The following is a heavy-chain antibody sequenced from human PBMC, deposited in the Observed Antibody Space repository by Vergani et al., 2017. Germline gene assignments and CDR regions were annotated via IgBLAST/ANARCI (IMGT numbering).Heavy chain of an antibody. D-gene: IGHD3-16*02. CDR2: IYPGDSDT. Sequence: EVQLVPSGAEVKTPGESLKISCKGSGYSFTSYWIGWVRQMPGKGLEWMGIIYPGDSDTRYSPSFQGQVTISADKSISTAYLQWSSLKASDTAMYYCARGYYDYIWGSYRRAYFDYWGQGTLVTVSS. CDR1: GYSFTSYW. V-gene: IGHV5-51*03. J-gene: IGHJ4*02. CDR3: ARGYYDYIWGSYRRAYFDY.